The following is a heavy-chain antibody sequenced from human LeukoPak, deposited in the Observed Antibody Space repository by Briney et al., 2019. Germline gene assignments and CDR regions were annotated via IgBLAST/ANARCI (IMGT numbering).Heavy chain of an antibody. V-gene: IGHV3-23*01. CDR2: ISDSGGST. J-gene: IGHJ4*02. D-gene: IGHD6-19*01. Sequence: GGSLRLSCSASGFTFSSYTMHWVRQAPGKGLEWVSAISDSGGSTYYADSVKGRFTISRDNSKNTLYLQMNSLRAEDTAVYYCAKLISSGEDYWGQGTLVTVSS. CDR3: AKLISSGEDY. CDR1: GFTFSSYT.